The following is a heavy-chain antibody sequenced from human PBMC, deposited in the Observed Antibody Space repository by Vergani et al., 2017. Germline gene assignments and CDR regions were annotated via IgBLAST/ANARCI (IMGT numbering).Heavy chain of an antibody. CDR3: SMTTVTRGPQRFDY. Sequence: QVQLQESGPGLVKPSQTLSLTCTVSGGSISSGGYYWSWIRQHPGKGLEWVAVIWYDGSNKYYADSVKGRFTISRDNSKNTLYLQMNSLRAEDTAVYYCSMTTVTRGPQRFDYWGQGTLVTVSS. J-gene: IGHJ4*02. V-gene: IGHV3-33*08. CDR1: GGSISSGGYY. D-gene: IGHD4-17*01. CDR2: IWYDGSNK.